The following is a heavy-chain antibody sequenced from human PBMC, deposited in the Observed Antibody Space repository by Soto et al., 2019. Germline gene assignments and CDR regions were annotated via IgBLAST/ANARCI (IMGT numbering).Heavy chain of an antibody. Sequence: GGSLRLSCAAPGVRVSGSDIHWGRPASGGGVEWVGRIKTKAESYATALAASVKGRFSLSRDDSKNTAYLEMNSLKTEDTAVYYCTRRDCSGGDCYSDFDYWGQGALVTVSS. J-gene: IGHJ4*02. CDR2: IKTKAESYAT. D-gene: IGHD2-15*01. CDR3: TRRDCSGGDCYSDFDY. CDR1: GVRVSGSD. V-gene: IGHV3-73*01.